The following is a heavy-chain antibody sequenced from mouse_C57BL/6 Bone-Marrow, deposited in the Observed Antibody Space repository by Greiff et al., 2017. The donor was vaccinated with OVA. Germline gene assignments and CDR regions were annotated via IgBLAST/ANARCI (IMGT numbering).Heavy chain of an antibody. D-gene: IGHD3-2*02. V-gene: IGHV5-12*01. CDR1: GFTFSDYY. CDR2: ISNGGGST. CDR3: ARGGDSSGHDYFDY. Sequence: EVKLVESGGGLVQPGGSLKLSCAASGFTFSDYYMYWVRQTPEKRLEWVAYISNGGGSTYYPDTVKGRFTISRDNAKNTLYLQMSRLKSEDTAMYYCARGGDSSGHDYFDYWGQGTTLTVSS. J-gene: IGHJ2*01.